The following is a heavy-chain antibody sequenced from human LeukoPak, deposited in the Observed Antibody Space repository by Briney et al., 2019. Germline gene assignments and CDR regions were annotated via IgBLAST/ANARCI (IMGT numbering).Heavy chain of an antibody. CDR2: INHSGST. CDR1: GGSFSGYY. J-gene: IGHJ4*02. CDR3: TRGDWAPRFFY. D-gene: IGHD3-9*01. Sequence: SETLSLTCAVFGGSFSGYYWSWIRQPPGKGLEWIGEINHSGSTNYNPSLKSRVTISVDASKNQFSLKLSSVTAADTAVYYCTRGDWAPRFFYWGQGTLVTVSS. V-gene: IGHV4-34*01.